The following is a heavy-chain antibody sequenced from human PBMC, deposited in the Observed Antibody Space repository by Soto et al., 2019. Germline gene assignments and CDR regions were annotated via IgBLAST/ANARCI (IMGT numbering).Heavy chain of an antibody. J-gene: IGHJ4*02. CDR2: IYYSGST. V-gene: IGHV4-31*03. CDR1: GGSIGSGGYY. D-gene: IGHD2-2*01. CDR3: ARSSTSANYFDY. Sequence: QVQLQESGPGLVKPSQTLSLTCTVSGGSIGSGGYYWSLIRQHPGKGLEWIGYIYYSGSTYYNPSLKSRVTISVDTSKNQFSLKLSSVTAADTAVYYCARSSTSANYFDYWGQGTLVTVSS.